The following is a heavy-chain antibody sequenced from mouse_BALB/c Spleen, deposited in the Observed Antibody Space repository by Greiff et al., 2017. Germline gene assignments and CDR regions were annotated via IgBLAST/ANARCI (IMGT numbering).Heavy chain of an antibody. Sequence: VKLQESGPELVKPGASVKISCKASGYAFSSSWMNWVKQRPGQGLEWIGRIYPGDGDTNYNGKFKGKATLTADKSSSTAYMELSSLTSEDSAVYYCARPGSSYWYFDVWGAGTTVTVSS. CDR3: ARPGSSYWYFDV. CDR1: GYAFSSSW. J-gene: IGHJ1*01. CDR2: IYPGDGDT. D-gene: IGHD1-1*01. V-gene: IGHV1-82*01.